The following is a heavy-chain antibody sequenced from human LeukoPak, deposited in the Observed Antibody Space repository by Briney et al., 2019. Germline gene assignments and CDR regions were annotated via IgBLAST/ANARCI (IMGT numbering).Heavy chain of an antibody. CDR2: IVPIFGTA. CDR3: ARDNSVEDTAWWFDP. V-gene: IGHV1-69*06. CDR1: GGTFSSYA. J-gene: IGHJ5*02. Sequence: SVKVSCKASGGTFSSYAISWVRQAPGQGLEWMGGIVPIFGTANYAQKFQGRVTITADKSTSTAYMELSSLRSEDTAVCYCARDNSVEDTAWWFDPWGQGTLVTVSS. D-gene: IGHD4-23*01.